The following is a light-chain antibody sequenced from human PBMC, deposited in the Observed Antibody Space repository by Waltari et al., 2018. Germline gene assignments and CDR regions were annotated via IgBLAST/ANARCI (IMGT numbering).Light chain of an antibody. V-gene: IGLV1-44*01. CDR2: SND. CDR1: TSNIGSHT. CDR3: ATWDDSLNGHV. Sequence: QSVLTQPPSASGTPGQKVTISCSGSTSNIGSHTVNWYQQLPGAAPKLLIFSNDQRPSVVPYRFSASKSGTSASLAISGLQSEDEADYYCATWDDSLNGHVFGGGTKV. J-gene: IGLJ2*01.